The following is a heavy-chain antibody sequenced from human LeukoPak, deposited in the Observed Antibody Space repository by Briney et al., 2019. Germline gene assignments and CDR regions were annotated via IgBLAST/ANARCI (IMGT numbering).Heavy chain of an antibody. CDR1: GFTFSSYG. V-gene: IGHV3-33*06. CDR3: AKAPIRITGAFDI. J-gene: IGHJ3*02. D-gene: IGHD2-8*02. Sequence: GGSLRLSCAASGFTFSSYGMHWVRQAPGKGLEWVAVIWYDGSNKYYADSVKGRFTISRDNSKNTLYLQMNSLRAEGTAVYYCAKAPIRITGAFDIWGQGTMVTVSS. CDR2: IWYDGSNK.